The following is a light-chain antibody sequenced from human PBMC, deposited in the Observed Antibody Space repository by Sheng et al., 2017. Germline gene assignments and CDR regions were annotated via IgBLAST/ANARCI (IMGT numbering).Light chain of an antibody. Sequence: DIQMTQAPSSLSASVGDTLNITCRASQDITNFLNWYQQRPGKAPKLLIYEAYSLETGVSSRFSGGRSGTDFSLTITDVQPEDFAAYYCQQGYIVPSTFGPGDRSWTS. CDR1: QDITNF. J-gene: IGKJ2*01. CDR3: QQGYIVPST. CDR2: EAY. V-gene: IGKV1-33*01.